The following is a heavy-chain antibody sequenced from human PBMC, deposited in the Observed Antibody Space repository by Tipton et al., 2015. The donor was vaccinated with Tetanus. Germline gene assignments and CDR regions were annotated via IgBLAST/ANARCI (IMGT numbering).Heavy chain of an antibody. CDR2: INQRGT. D-gene: IGHD1-1*01. CDR1: GGSSSSFY. J-gene: IGHJ5*02. Sequence: TLSLTCAVSGGSSSSFYWSWIRQPPGGGLGWIGDINQRGTTYNPSLNRRATISVDSSATQLSLSLTSVTAADTAVYFCAILPKHWQAPRGVPGGQGVLVTVSS. CDR3: AILPKHWQAPRGVP. V-gene: IGHV4-34*01.